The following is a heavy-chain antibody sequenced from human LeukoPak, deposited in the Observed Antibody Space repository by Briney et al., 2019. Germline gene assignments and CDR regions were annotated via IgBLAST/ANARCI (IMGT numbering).Heavy chain of an antibody. CDR3: ARDSGRSTIRGAFDV. V-gene: IGHV4-4*07. Sequence: PSETLSLTCTVSGGSISSYYWSWIRQPAGKGLEWIGRIYTSGNTNYNPSLKSRVTMSVDTSKNQFSLKLSSVTAADTAVYYCARDSGRSTIRGAFDVWGQGTMVTVSS. CDR2: IYTSGNT. J-gene: IGHJ3*01. CDR1: GGSISSYY. D-gene: IGHD2-2*01.